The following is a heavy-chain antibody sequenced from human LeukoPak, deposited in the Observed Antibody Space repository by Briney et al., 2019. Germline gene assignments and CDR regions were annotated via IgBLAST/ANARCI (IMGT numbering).Heavy chain of an antibody. D-gene: IGHD5-24*01. Sequence: SETLSLTCTVYGGSFSGSYWSWIRQPPGKGLEWIGEIKHSGSTNYNPSLTSRVTISVDTSKNQFSLKLNSVTAAGTAVYYCARHRRDGSPTQDWGQGTLVTVSS. J-gene: IGHJ4*02. CDR1: GGSFSGSY. CDR2: IKHSGST. V-gene: IGHV4-34*01. CDR3: ARHRRDGSPTQD.